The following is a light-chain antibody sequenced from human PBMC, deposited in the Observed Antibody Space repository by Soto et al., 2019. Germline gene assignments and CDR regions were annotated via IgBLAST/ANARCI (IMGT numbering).Light chain of an antibody. J-gene: IGLJ2*01. CDR3: SSYTSSSTVV. V-gene: IGLV2-14*01. Sequence: QSVLTQPASVSGSLGQSITISCTGTISDLGGYNYVSWYQQHPGKAPRLVIYEVTNRPSGVSNRFSGSKSGNTASLTISGLQADDEGDYYCSSYTSSSTVVFGGGTKLTVL. CDR1: ISDLGGYNY. CDR2: EVT.